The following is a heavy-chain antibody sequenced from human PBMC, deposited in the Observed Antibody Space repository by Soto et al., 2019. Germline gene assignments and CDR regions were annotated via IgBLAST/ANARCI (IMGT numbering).Heavy chain of an antibody. V-gene: IGHV4-34*01. CDR1: GGSLSGYY. J-gene: IGHJ4*02. CDR3: ARHHVRGRTIAGAAEF. CDR2: INHDGNT. Sequence: SETLSLTCAGYGGSLSGYYWSWIRQLPGKALEWIGEINHDGNTNYNPSYKSRVAISVDTSKNQLFLSLTSVTAADTAMYFCARHHVRGRTIAGAAEFWGQGTLVTVSS. D-gene: IGHD1-26*01.